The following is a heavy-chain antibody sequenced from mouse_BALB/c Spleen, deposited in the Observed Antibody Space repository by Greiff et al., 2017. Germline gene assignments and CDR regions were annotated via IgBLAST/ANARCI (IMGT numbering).Heavy chain of an antibody. CDR2: ISDGGSYT. V-gene: IGHV5-4*02. CDR1: GFTFSDYY. Sequence: DVKLVESGGGLVKPGGSLKLSCAASGFTFSDYYMYWVRQTPEKRLEWVATISDGGSYTYYPDSVKGRFTISRDNARNILYLQMSSLRSEDTAMYYCARDGNYFDYWGQGTTLTVSS. CDR3: ARDGNYFDY. D-gene: IGHD1-1*01. J-gene: IGHJ2*01.